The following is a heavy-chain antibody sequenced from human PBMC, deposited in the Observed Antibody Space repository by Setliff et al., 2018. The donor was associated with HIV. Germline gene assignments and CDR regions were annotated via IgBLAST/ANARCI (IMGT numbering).Heavy chain of an antibody. CDR1: GYSFINYG. CDR2: ICPYTGNT. CDR3: ARARLQGIVTAVGPRDNCLDP. J-gene: IGHJ5*02. D-gene: IGHD1-26*01. Sequence: ASVKVSCKASGYSFINYGISWVRQAPGQGPEWMGWICPYTGNTDYAPRLLGRVTMTTDTSTSTAYLELRSLTSDDTAVYYCARARLQGIVTAVGPRDNCLDPWGQGTRVTVSS. V-gene: IGHV1-18*01.